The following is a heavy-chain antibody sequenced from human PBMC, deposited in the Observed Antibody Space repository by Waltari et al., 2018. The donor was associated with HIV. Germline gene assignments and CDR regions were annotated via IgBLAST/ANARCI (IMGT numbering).Heavy chain of an antibody. CDR1: GFTFSSYA. D-gene: IGHD5-12*01. J-gene: IGHJ4*02. V-gene: IGHV3-23*01. CDR3: AKGDGYNLNPFY. Sequence: ELQLLESGGGLVQPGGSLRLSCAASGFTFSSYAMRWVRQAPGRGLEWVSAISGSGGSTYYADAVKGRCTISRDNSKNTLYLQMNSLRAEDTAVYYCAKGDGYNLNPFYWGQGTLVTVSS. CDR2: ISGSGGST.